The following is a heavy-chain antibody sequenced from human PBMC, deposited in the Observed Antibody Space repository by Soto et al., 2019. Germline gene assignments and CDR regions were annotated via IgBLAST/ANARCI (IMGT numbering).Heavy chain of an antibody. V-gene: IGHV6-1*01. Sequence: PSQTLSLTCDISGDSVSSNSGGWNWIRQTPSRGLEWLGRTYYKSKWYYTYAASVKSRITVSPDTSKNQFSLQLTSVTPEDTAVYYCARGSWDDVSGHYYMDVWDKGTTVTVSS. J-gene: IGHJ6*03. CDR2: TYYKSKWYY. CDR3: ARGSWDDVSGHYYMDV. CDR1: GDSVSSNSGG. D-gene: IGHD1-1*01.